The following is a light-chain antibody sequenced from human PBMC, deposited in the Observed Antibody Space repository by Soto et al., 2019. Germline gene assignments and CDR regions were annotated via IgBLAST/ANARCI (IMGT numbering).Light chain of an antibody. CDR1: QSVSNNY. Sequence: EIVLTQSPGTLFLSPGERATLSCRASQSVSNNYLAWYQQKPGQAPRLLIYGASNRATGIPDRFSGSGSGTDFTLTISRLEPEDFAVYYCQQYGRSPWTFGQGTKVDIK. CDR2: GAS. V-gene: IGKV3-20*01. J-gene: IGKJ1*01. CDR3: QQYGRSPWT.